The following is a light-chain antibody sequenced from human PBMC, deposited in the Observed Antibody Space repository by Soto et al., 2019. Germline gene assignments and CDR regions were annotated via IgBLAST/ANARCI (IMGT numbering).Light chain of an antibody. CDR1: QSVSY. CDR3: QQYGSAPLT. CDR2: DAS. Sequence: EIVLTRSPGTLSLSPGDRATLSCRASQSVSYLGWYQQKPGQAPRLLIYDASSRATGIPDRFSGSGSGTDFTLTISRLEPEDFAVYYCQQYGSAPLTFGGGTNVEIK. J-gene: IGKJ4*01. V-gene: IGKV3-20*01.